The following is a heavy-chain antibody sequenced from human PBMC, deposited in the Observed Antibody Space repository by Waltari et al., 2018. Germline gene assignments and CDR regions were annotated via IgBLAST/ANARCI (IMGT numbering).Heavy chain of an antibody. D-gene: IGHD3-22*01. CDR2: INHSGST. CDR3: ARRPIYDSSGYYFDSGYFDY. CDR1: GGSFSGYY. J-gene: IGHJ4*02. V-gene: IGHV4-34*01. Sequence: QVQLQQWGAGLLKPSETLSLTCAVYGGSFSGYYWSWIRQPPGKGLEWIGEINHSGSTNYNPSLKSRVTISVDTSKNQFSLKLSSVTAADTAVYYCARRPIYDSSGYYFDSGYFDYWGQGTLVTVSS.